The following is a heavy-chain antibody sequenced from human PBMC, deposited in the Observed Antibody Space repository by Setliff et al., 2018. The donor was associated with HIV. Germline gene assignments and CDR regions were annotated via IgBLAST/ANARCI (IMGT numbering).Heavy chain of an antibody. J-gene: IGHJ4*02. CDR2: INPNNGGT. V-gene: IGHV1-2*02. CDR1: GYTFTGYY. D-gene: IGHD6-13*01. Sequence: ASVKVSCKASGYTFTGYYMHWVRQAPGQGLEWMGWINPNNGGTNYAQKFQGRVTMTRDTSISTAYMELSRLRSEDTAVYYCAREGIAAAGSYSYGFGQIDYWGQGTLVTVSS. CDR3: AREGIAAAGSYSYGFGQIDY.